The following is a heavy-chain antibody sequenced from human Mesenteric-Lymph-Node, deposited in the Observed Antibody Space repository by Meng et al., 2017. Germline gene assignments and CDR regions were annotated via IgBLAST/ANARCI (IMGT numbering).Heavy chain of an antibody. Sequence: AHRVESVGDLVQPGGALRLSCADSGFSLVNCAMSCVRQAPGKGLEWVAFVSGTGAKTSYADSVKGRFTISSDNTRNTLYLQMYTLRVDDTAKYYCARDGYNYIPFDYWGPGALVTVSS. CDR3: ARDGYNYIPFDY. J-gene: IGHJ4*02. CDR2: VSGTGAKT. CDR1: GFSLVNCA. V-gene: IGHV3-23*04. D-gene: IGHD5-24*01.